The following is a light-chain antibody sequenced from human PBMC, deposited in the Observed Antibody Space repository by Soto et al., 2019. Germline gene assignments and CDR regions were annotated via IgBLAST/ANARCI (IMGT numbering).Light chain of an antibody. CDR2: SNS. V-gene: IGLV1-44*01. CDR3: AAWDDSLSAVI. Sequence: QSVLTQPPSASGTPGQRVTISCSGSISNIGNNAVNWYQHLPGTAPKFLIYSNSQRPSGVPDRFSGSKSGTSASLAISGLQSEDEADYYCAAWDDSLSAVILGGGTKLTVL. J-gene: IGLJ2*01. CDR1: ISNIGNNA.